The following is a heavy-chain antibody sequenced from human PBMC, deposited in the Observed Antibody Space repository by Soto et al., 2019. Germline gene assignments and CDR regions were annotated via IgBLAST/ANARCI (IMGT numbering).Heavy chain of an antibody. D-gene: IGHD3-9*01. Sequence: GSVKVSCKASGYTFTSYGISWVRQAPGQGLEWMGWISAYNGNTNYAQKLQGRVTMTTDTSTSTAYMELRSLRSDDTAVYYCARDGDILTGYYLGWFDPWGQGTLVTVSS. CDR1: GYTFTSYG. J-gene: IGHJ5*02. V-gene: IGHV1-18*01. CDR3: ARDGDILTGYYLGWFDP. CDR2: ISAYNGNT.